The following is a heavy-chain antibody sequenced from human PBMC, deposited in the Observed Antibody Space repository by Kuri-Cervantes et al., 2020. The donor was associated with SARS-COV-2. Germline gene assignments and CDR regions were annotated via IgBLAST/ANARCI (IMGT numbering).Heavy chain of an antibody. CDR1: GFTFDDYT. D-gene: IGHD3-3*01. Sequence: GESLKISCAASGFTFDDYTMHWVRQAPGKGLEWVSLISWDGGSTYYADSVKGRFTISRDNAKNSLYLQMNSLRDEDTAVYYCARDVAKEVYDFWSGYYSGYYGMAVWGQGNTV. J-gene: IGHJ6*01. V-gene: IGHV3-43*01. CDR3: ARDVAKEVYDFWSGYYSGYYGMAV. CDR2: ISWDGGST.